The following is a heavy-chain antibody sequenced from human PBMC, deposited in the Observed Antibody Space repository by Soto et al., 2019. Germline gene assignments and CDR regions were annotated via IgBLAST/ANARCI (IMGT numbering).Heavy chain of an antibody. CDR3: ARGSRLRYFDWLLGALDY. D-gene: IGHD3-9*01. CDR2: INHSGST. J-gene: IGHJ4*02. V-gene: IGHV4-34*01. CDR1: GGSFSGYY. Sequence: PSETLSLTCAVYGGSFSGYYWSWIRQPPGKGLEWIGEINHSGSTNYNPPLKSRVTISVDTSKNQFSLKLSSVTAADTAVYYCARGSRLRYFDWLLGALDYWGQGTLVTVSS.